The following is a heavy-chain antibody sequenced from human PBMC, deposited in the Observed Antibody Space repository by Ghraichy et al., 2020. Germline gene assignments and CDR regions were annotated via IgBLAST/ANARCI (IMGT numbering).Heavy chain of an antibody. CDR1: GGSINNYY. CDR2: IYYSGGA. Sequence: GSLRLTCTVSGGSINNYYWSWIRQPPGKGLEWIGFIYYSGGANYNPSLKSRATISVDASMTKFSLRLSSVTAADTAVYYCARDRAVFGPGGMDVWGQGTTATVSS. V-gene: IGHV4-59*01. CDR3: ARDRAVFGPGGMDV. J-gene: IGHJ6*02. D-gene: IGHD3-3*01.